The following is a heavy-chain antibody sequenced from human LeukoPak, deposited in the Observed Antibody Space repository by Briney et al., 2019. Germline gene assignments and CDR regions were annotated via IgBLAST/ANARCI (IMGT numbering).Heavy chain of an antibody. D-gene: IGHD3-22*01. CDR2: INHSGST. J-gene: IGHJ4*02. V-gene: IGHV4-34*01. CDR3: ARGPTLTYYYDSSGYYCFDY. Sequence: GSLRLSCAASGFPFRDYYMTWIRQPPGKGLEWIGEINHSGSTNYNPSLKSRVTISVDTSKNQFSLKLSSVTAADTAVYYCARGPTLTYYYDSSGYYCFDYWGQGTLVTVSS. CDR1: GFPFRDYY.